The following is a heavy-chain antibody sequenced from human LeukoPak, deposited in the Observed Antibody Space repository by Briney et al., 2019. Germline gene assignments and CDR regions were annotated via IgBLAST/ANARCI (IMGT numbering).Heavy chain of an antibody. CDR1: GFTIISNY. Sequence: AGSLRLSCAASGFTIISNYMNWVRHPPGKGLECISVIHSNDDTYYAASVKGRFTISRDTSNHMLYLQMNSLRAEDTAVYFCTRGHAAMGDYWGQGTLVTVSS. CDR3: TRGHAAMGDY. CDR2: IHSNDDT. V-gene: IGHV3-53*03. J-gene: IGHJ4*02. D-gene: IGHD5-18*01.